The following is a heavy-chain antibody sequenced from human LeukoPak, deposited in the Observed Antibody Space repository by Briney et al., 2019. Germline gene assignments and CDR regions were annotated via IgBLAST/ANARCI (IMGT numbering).Heavy chain of an antibody. Sequence: SVKVSCKASGYTFTSYAISWVRQAPGQGLEWMGRIIPILGIANYAQKFQGRVTITADKSTSTAYMELSSLRSEDTAVYYCARVAAILDYYYGMDVWGQGTTVTVSS. V-gene: IGHV1-69*04. J-gene: IGHJ6*02. CDR2: IIPILGIA. CDR3: ARVAAILDYYYGMDV. CDR1: GYTFTSYA. D-gene: IGHD5-18*01.